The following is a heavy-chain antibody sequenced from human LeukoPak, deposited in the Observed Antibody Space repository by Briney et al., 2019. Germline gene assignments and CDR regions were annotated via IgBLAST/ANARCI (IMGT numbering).Heavy chain of an antibody. J-gene: IGHJ4*02. CDR2: IYSGGST. CDR1: GFTVSSNY. Sequence: GGSLRLSCAASGFTVSSNYMSWVRQAPGKELEWVSVIYSGGSTYYADSVKGRFTISRDNSKNTLYLQMNSLRAEDTAVYYCAREKRDYCSGGSCYSYLDYWGQGTLVTVSS. V-gene: IGHV3-66*02. CDR3: AREKRDYCSGGSCYSYLDY. D-gene: IGHD2-15*01.